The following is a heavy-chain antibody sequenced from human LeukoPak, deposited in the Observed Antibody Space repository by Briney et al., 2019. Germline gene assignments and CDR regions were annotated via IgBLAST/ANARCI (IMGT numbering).Heavy chain of an antibody. J-gene: IGHJ3*02. D-gene: IGHD6-19*01. CDR2: IYYSGST. CDR3: ARHVAVAGTDAFDI. Sequence: SETLSLTCTVSGGSISSSSYYWGWIRQPPGEGLEWIGSIYYSGSTYYNPSLKSRVTISVDTSKNQFSLKLSSVTAADTAVYYCARHVAVAGTDAFDIWGQGTMVTVSS. V-gene: IGHV4-39*01. CDR1: GGSISSSSYY.